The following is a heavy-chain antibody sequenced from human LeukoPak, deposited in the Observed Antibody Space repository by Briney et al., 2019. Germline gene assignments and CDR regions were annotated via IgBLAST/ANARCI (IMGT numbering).Heavy chain of an antibody. CDR3: ARDLDIVVENWFDP. V-gene: IGHV4-4*07. J-gene: IGHJ5*02. CDR1: GGSISSYY. D-gene: IGHD2-2*03. Sequence: SETLSLTCTVSGGSISSYYWSRIRQPAGKGLEWIGRIYTSGSTNYNPSLKSRVTMSVDTSKNQFSLKLSSVTAADTAVYYCARDLDIVVENWFDPWGQGTLVTVSS. CDR2: IYTSGST.